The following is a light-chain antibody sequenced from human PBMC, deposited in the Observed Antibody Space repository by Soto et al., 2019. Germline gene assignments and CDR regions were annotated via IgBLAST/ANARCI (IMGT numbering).Light chain of an antibody. V-gene: IGLV2-14*01. CDR1: SSDIGGSNS. Sequence: QSALTQPASVSGSPGQSITISCTGTSSDIGGSNSVSWYQQHPGQAPKLMISEVSNRPSGVSNRFSGSKSGNTASLTVSGLQAEDEADYYCGSHAGNSNLVFGGGTKVTVL. CDR3: GSHAGNSNLV. J-gene: IGLJ3*02. CDR2: EVS.